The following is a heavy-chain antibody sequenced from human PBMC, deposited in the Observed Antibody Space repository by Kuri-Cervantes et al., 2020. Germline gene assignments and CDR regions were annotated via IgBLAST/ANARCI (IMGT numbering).Heavy chain of an antibody. Sequence: GESLKISCAASGFTFSSYAMSWVRQAPGKGLEWVSAISGSGGSTYYADSVKGRFTISRDNAKNTLYLQMNSLRAEDTAVYYCARDGDGYSYGLPGYWGQGTLVTVSS. CDR2: ISGSGGST. V-gene: IGHV3-23*01. CDR3: ARDGDGYSYGLPGY. D-gene: IGHD5-18*01. CDR1: GFTFSSYA. J-gene: IGHJ4*02.